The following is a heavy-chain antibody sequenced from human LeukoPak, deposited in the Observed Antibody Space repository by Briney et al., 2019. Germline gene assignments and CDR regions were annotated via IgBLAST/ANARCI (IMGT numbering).Heavy chain of an antibody. CDR1: GFTLSNYA. CDR2: ISSHGGSQ. V-gene: IGHV3-30*04. J-gene: IGHJ4*02. CDR3: AREFAGTYYGFDS. Sequence: GRSLRLFCATSGFTLSNYAMHWVRQTPGKGLEGVAVISSHGGSQDYADSVKGRFTISRDYPKNTVYLQMDSLSAEDTALYSCAREFAGTYYGFDSWGQRTLVTASS. D-gene: IGHD1-26*01.